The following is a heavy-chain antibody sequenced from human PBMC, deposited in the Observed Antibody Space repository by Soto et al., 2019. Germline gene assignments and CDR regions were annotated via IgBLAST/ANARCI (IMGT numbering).Heavy chain of an antibody. J-gene: IGHJ6*02. CDR3: ARVEGGSSNYGYYYYGMDV. D-gene: IGHD1-26*01. CDR2: ISSSSSTI. Sequence: GGSMKLSCAACRFTFSNYIMNVVRQAPGKGLEWVSYISSSSSTIYYAGSVKGRFTISRDNAKNSLYLQMNSLRDEDTAVYYCARVEGGSSNYGYYYYGMDVWGQGTTVTVSS. CDR1: RFTFSNYI. V-gene: IGHV3-48*02.